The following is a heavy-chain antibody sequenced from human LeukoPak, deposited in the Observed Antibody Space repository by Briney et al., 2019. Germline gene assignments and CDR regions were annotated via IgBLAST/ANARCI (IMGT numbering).Heavy chain of an antibody. J-gene: IGHJ6*02. V-gene: IGHV3-23*01. Sequence: PGGSLRLSCVAEGFTVTTNGMNWVHQAPGKGLEWVSSISSRDTTTNYADSVKGRFTISRDGSRHTLYLQLSSLRAEDTAVYYCAKSPPRFRDAHYGLDVWGQGTTVTVSS. D-gene: IGHD2-21*01. CDR3: AKSPPRFRDAHYGLDV. CDR2: ISSRDTTT. CDR1: GFTVTTNG.